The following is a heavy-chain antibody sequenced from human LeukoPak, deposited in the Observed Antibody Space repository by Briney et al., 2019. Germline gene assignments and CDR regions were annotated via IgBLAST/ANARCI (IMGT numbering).Heavy chain of an antibody. CDR3: ARAVVGKEDLDY. Sequence: GGSLRLSCAASGFTFSSSAMSWVRQVPGKGLEWVSGISASGGSTSYADSVRGRFTISRDNSKNTLYLQMDTLGAEDTAVYYCARAVVGKEDLDYWGQGTLVTVSS. D-gene: IGHD6-19*01. CDR2: ISASGGST. CDR1: GFTFSSSA. J-gene: IGHJ4*02. V-gene: IGHV3-23*01.